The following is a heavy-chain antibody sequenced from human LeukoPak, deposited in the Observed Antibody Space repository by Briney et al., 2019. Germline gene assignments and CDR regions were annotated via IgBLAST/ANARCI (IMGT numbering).Heavy chain of an antibody. D-gene: IGHD6-13*01. CDR1: GFTFRSYG. V-gene: IGHV3-30*02. CDR3: AKIAAAGNYFDY. CDR2: IGYDGRDN. J-gene: IGHJ4*02. Sequence: AGGSLRLSCVASGFTFRSYGMHWVRQAPGKGLEWVAFIGYDGRDNFDADSVKGRFTISRDNSKNTVDLQMISLRAEDTAVYYCAKIAAAGNYFDYWGQGTLVTVSS.